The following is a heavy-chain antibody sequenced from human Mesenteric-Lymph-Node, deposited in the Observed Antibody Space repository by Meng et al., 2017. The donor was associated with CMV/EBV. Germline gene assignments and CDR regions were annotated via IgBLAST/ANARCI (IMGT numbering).Heavy chain of an antibody. CDR3: AKVETAMVSNFDY. CDR1: GFTFSNYG. D-gene: IGHD5-18*01. Sequence: GESLKISCAASGFTFSNYGMSWVRQAPGKGLVWVSRINSDGSSASYADSVKGRFTITRDNAKNTLYLQMSSLRAEDTAVYYCAKVETAMVSNFDYWGQGTLVTVSS. CDR2: INSDGSSA. V-gene: IGHV3-74*01. J-gene: IGHJ4*02.